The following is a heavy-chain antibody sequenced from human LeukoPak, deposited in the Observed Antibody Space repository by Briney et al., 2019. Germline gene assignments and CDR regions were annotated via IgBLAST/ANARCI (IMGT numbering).Heavy chain of an antibody. CDR3: ARASILYYDSSGYYPLHYYYCGMDV. CDR1: GGTFSSYA. D-gene: IGHD3-22*01. CDR2: IIPIFGTA. Sequence: SVKVSCKASGGTFSSYAISWVRQAPGQGLEWMGGIIPIFGTANYAQKFQGRVTITADESTSTAYMELSSLRSEDTAVYYCARASILYYDSSGYYPLHYYYCGMDVWGQGTTVTVSS. J-gene: IGHJ6*02. V-gene: IGHV1-69*13.